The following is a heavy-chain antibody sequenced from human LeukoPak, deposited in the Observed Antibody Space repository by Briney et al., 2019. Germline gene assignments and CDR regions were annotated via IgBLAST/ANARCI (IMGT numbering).Heavy chain of an antibody. V-gene: IGHV3-7*03. D-gene: IGHD2-8*02. J-gene: IGHJ4*02. CDR3: ATYRQVLLPFES. CDR1: RFTFSVYW. CDR2: IKQDGSEK. Sequence: GGSLRLSCAASRFTFSVYWMGWVRQAPGKGLEWVANIKQDGSEKYYVDSVKGRFTISRDNAKSSLFLQLNSLRAEDTAIYYCATYRQVLLPFESWGQGTLVTVSS.